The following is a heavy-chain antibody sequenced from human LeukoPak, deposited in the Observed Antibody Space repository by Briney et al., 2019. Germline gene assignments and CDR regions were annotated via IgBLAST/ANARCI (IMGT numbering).Heavy chain of an antibody. Sequence: SETLSLTCTVSGGSISSSRYYWGWIRQPPGKGLEWIGSIYYSGSTYYNPSLKSRVTISVDTSKNQFSLKLSSVTAADTAVYYCARDHGWPHWYFDLWGRGTLVTVSS. V-gene: IGHV4-39*07. CDR2: IYYSGST. CDR3: ARDHGWPHWYFDL. D-gene: IGHD6-19*01. CDR1: GGSISSSRYY. J-gene: IGHJ2*01.